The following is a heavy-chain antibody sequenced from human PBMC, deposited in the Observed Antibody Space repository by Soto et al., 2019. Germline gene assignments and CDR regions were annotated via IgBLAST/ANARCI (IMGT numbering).Heavy chain of an antibody. CDR2: IYYSGST. V-gene: IGHV4-59*01. CDR1: GGSINDFY. D-gene: IGHD6-6*01. J-gene: IGHJ4*02. Sequence: SETLSLTCTVSGGSINDFYWSWIRQPPGKGLEWIGYIYYSGSTDYNPSLKGRVTISVDTSKNQFSLKLRSATAADTAVYYCARVGGVAARTFDYWGQGTLVTVSS. CDR3: ARVGGVAARTFDY.